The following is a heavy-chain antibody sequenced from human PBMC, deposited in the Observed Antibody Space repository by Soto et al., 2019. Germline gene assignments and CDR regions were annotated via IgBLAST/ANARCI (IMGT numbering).Heavy chain of an antibody. CDR2: ISAYNGDTET. Sequence: QVQLVQSGAEVKKPGASVKVSCKASGYTFSTYGISWVRQAPGQGLELMGWISAYNGDTETNYAQKFQGRVTMTTDPSTSAASMELRNLRSDDTAVYYCAREAAGMAAAGPDYWGQGTLVTVSS. D-gene: IGHD6-13*01. J-gene: IGHJ4*02. CDR1: GYTFSTYG. CDR3: AREAAGMAAAGPDY. V-gene: IGHV1-18*01.